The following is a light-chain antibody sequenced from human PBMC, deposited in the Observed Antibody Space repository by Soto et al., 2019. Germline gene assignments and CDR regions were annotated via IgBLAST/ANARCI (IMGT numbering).Light chain of an antibody. CDR2: GAS. CDR1: QYVTSTY. V-gene: IGKV3-20*01. CDR3: QQYGSSPPWT. J-gene: IGKJ1*01. Sequence: EIVLTQSPGTLSLSPGERATLSCRASQYVTSTYLAWYQHKPGQAPRLLIYGASNRATGIPDRFSGSGSGTDFTLTISRLEPEDFALYYCQQYGSSPPWTFGQGNKVDIK.